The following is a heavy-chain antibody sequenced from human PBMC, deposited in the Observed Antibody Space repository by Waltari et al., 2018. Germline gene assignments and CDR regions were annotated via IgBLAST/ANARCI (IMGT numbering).Heavy chain of an antibody. D-gene: IGHD2-8*02. V-gene: IGHV1-69*04. J-gene: IGHJ6*03. CDR1: GGTFSSYA. Sequence: QVQLVQSGAEVKKPGSSVKVSCKASGGTFSSYAISWVRPAPGQGLEWRGGIIPILGIANYAQKFQGRVTITADESTSTAYMELSSLRSEDTAVYYCASFYCTGGVSSARLGYYYYMDVWGKGTTVTVSS. CDR3: ASFYCTGGVSSARLGYYYYMDV. CDR2: IIPILGIA.